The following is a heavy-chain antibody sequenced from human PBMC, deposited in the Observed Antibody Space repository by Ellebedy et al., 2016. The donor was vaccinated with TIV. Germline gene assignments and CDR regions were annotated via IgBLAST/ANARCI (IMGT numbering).Heavy chain of an antibody. J-gene: IGHJ5*02. CDR1: GGSISSFY. V-gene: IGHV4-59*01. Sequence: SETLSLTCTVSGGSISSFYWSWIRQPPGKGLEWIGYIFNSGRTNYTPSLKSRVTIAVDTSKNQFSLKLSSFTAADTAVYYGARLDYDSSGYYGGVRWFDPWGQGTLVTVSS. D-gene: IGHD3-22*01. CDR3: ARLDYDSSGYYGGVRWFDP. CDR2: IFNSGRT.